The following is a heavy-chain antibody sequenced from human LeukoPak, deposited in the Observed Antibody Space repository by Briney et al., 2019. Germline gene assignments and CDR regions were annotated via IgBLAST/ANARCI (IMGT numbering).Heavy chain of an antibody. J-gene: IGHJ4*02. CDR3: ARFWTGYLPDY. CDR2: ISTYNGNT. V-gene: IGHV1-18*01. Sequence: ASVKVSCKAFGYTFTTYAVSWVRQAPGQGLEWMGWISTYNGNTEYVKSLQGRVTMTTDTSSSTAYMELRGLKSDDTAVYYCARFWTGYLPDYWGQGTLVTVSS. D-gene: IGHD3/OR15-3a*01. CDR1: GYTFTTYA.